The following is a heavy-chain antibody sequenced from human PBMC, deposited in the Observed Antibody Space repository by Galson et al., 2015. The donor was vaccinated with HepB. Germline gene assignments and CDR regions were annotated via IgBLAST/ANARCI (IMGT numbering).Heavy chain of an antibody. J-gene: IGHJ1*01. CDR3: AKEGYSSGWYYFQH. V-gene: IGHV3-30*18. Sequence: SLRLSCAASGFTFSSYGMHWVRQAPGKGLEWVAVMSYDGTTKYYVDSVKGRFTISRDNSENTLFLQMNSLRAEDTAVYYCAKEGYSSGWYYFQHWGQGTLVTVSS. CDR1: GFTFSSYG. D-gene: IGHD6-19*01. CDR2: MSYDGTTK.